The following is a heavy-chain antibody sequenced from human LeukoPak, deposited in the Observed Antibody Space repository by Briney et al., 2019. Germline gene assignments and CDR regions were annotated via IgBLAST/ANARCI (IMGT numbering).Heavy chain of an antibody. D-gene: IGHD6-25*01. Sequence: PSETLSLTCTVSGGSISSYYWSWIRQPPGKGLEWIGYIYYTGSTNLNPSLKSRVTMSLDTSKNQFSLKLNSVTAADTAVYYCATGRAAAGSLGYWGQGTLVTVSS. J-gene: IGHJ4*02. V-gene: IGHV4-59*01. CDR1: GGSISSYY. CDR3: ATGRAAAGSLGY. CDR2: IYYTGST.